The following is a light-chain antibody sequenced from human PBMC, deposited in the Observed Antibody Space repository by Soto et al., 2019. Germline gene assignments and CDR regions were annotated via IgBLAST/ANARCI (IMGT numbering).Light chain of an antibody. CDR3: QEYDNLPG. CDR2: DAS. J-gene: IGKJ4*01. V-gene: IGKV1-33*01. Sequence: DIQMNQSPSSLSASVGDRVTITCQASQDIRNYLNWYQQKPGKAPTLLIYDASNLETGVPSRFSGSGSGTEFTFTITSLQPEDIATYYCQEYDNLPGFGGGTKVEIK. CDR1: QDIRNY.